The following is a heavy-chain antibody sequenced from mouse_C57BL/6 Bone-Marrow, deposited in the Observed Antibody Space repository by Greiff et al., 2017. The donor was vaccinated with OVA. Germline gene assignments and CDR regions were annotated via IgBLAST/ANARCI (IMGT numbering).Heavy chain of an antibody. Sequence: EVQRVESEGGLVQPGSSMKLSCTASGFTFSDYYMAWVRQVPEKGLEWVANINYDGSSTYYLDSLKSRFIISRDNAKNILYLQMSSLKSEDTATYYCARDVSGNWYFDVWGTGTTVTVSS. J-gene: IGHJ1*03. CDR1: GFTFSDYY. D-gene: IGHD1-1*01. V-gene: IGHV5-16*01. CDR2: INYDGSST. CDR3: ARDVSGNWYFDV.